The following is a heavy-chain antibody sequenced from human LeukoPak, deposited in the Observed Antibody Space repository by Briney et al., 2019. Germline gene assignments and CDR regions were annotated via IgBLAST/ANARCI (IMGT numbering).Heavy chain of an antibody. J-gene: IGHJ4*02. CDR3: ARGIDGYNLIDY. Sequence: ASVKVSCKASGYTFTSYDINWVRQATGQGLEWMGWMNPNSGNTGYARKFQGRVTMTRNTSISTAYMELSSLRSEDTAVYYCARGIDGYNLIDYWGQGTLVTVSS. V-gene: IGHV1-8*01. CDR2: MNPNSGNT. CDR1: GYTFTSYD. D-gene: IGHD5-24*01.